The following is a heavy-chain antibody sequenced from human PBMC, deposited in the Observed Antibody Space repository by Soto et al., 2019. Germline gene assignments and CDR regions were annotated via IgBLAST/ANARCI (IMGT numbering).Heavy chain of an antibody. D-gene: IGHD3-22*01. V-gene: IGHV1-18*01. Sequence: ASVKVSCKASGYTFTSYGISWVRQAPGQGLEWMGWISAYNGNTNYAQKLQGRVTMTTDTSTSTAYMELRSLRSDDTAAYYCARGPNPSITMIVVAPDYWGQGTLVTVSS. CDR2: ISAYNGNT. CDR3: ARGPNPSITMIVVAPDY. J-gene: IGHJ4*02. CDR1: GYTFTSYG.